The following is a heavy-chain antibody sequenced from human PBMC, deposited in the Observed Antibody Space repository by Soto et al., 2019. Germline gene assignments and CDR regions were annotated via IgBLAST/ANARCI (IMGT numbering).Heavy chain of an antibody. D-gene: IGHD5-18*01. V-gene: IGHV3-23*01. Sequence: ESGGGLVQPGGSLRLSCAASGFTFSAYDMNWVRQAPGKGLEWVSVVNGNGGSTYYADSVKGRFTISRDDSKNTLYLQMNSLRAEDTAVYYCRTYTYGQGVDYWGQGTLVTVSS. CDR2: VNGNGGST. J-gene: IGHJ4*02. CDR3: RTYTYGQGVDY. CDR1: GFTFSAYD.